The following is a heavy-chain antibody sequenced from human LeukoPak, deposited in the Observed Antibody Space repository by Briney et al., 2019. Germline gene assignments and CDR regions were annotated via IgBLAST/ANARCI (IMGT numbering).Heavy chain of an antibody. J-gene: IGHJ4*02. Sequence: PGGSLRLSCAASGFTFSSYSMNWVRQAPGKGLEWVSSISSSSSYIYYADSVKGRFTISRDNAKNSLYLQMNSLRAEDTAVYYCARGSIYYYDSSGSIRADYWGQGTLVTVSS. CDR3: ARGSIYYYDSSGSIRADY. D-gene: IGHD3-22*01. V-gene: IGHV3-21*01. CDR2: ISSSSSYI. CDR1: GFTFSSYS.